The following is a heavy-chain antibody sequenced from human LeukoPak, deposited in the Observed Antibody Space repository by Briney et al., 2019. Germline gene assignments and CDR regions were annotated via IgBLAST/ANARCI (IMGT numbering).Heavy chain of an antibody. CDR2: INPTGGST. J-gene: IGHJ4*02. CDR1: GYTFPSYF. V-gene: IGHV1-46*01. CDR3: ARTAARRFDY. Sequence: HGASVKVSCKASGYTFPSYFMHWVRQAPGQGLEWMGIINPTGGSTTYAQKFQGGVTMTRDTSTSTVYMELSSLRSDDTAVYYCARTAARRFDYWGQGTLVTVSS. D-gene: IGHD6-6*01.